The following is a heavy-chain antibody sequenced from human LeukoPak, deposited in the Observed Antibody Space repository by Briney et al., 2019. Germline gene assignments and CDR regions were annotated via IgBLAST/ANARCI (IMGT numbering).Heavy chain of an antibody. D-gene: IGHD4-17*01. CDR3: AKTPLWAGIRFFDY. CDR1: GFTVSSNS. CDR2: IYSDNT. Sequence: PGGSLRLSCTVSGFTVSSNSMSWVRQAPGKGLEWVSFIYSDNTHYSDSVKGRFTISRDNSKNTLYLQMNSLRAEDTAVYYCAKTPLWAGIRFFDYWGQGTLVTVSS. J-gene: IGHJ4*02. V-gene: IGHV3-53*01.